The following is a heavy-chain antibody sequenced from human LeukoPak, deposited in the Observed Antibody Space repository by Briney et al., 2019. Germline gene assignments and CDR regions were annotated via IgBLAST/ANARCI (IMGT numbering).Heavy chain of an antibody. CDR3: ARDTSSYFYDSSGYFDY. Sequence: GWSLRLSCAASGFTFSSYAMHWVRQAPGKGLEWVAVISYDGSNKYYADSVKGRFTISRDNSKNTLYLQMNSLRAEDTVVYYCARDTSSYFYDSSGYFDYWGQGTLVTVSS. V-gene: IGHV3-30*04. CDR1: GFTFSSYA. J-gene: IGHJ4*02. D-gene: IGHD3-22*01. CDR2: ISYDGSNK.